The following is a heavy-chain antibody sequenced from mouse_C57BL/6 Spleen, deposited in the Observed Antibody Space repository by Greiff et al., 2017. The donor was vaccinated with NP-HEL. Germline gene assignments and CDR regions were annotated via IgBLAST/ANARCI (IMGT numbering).Heavy chain of an antibody. J-gene: IGHJ3*01. V-gene: IGHV5-17*01. CDR3: ARPGYYSKPWFAY. CDR1: GFTFSDYG. CDR2: ISSGSSTI. Sequence: EVKLMESGGGLVKPGGSLKLSCAASGFTFSDYGMHWVRQAPEKGLEWVAYISSGSSTISYADTVKGRFTISRDNAKNTLFLQMTSLRSEDTAMYYCARPGYYSKPWFAYWGQGTLVTVSA. D-gene: IGHD2-5*01.